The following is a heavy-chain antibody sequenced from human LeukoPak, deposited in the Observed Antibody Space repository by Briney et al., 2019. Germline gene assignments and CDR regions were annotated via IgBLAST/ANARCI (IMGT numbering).Heavy chain of an antibody. CDR3: ARAITIFGVVIAISWFDP. CDR2: IKTDGSST. Sequence: GGSLRLSCEGSGDSWMHWVRQVPGKGLVWVSRIKTDGSSTSYADSVKGRFTISRDNAENSLYLQMNSLRAEDTAVYYCARAITIFGVVIAISWFDPWGQGTLVTVSS. D-gene: IGHD3-3*01. J-gene: IGHJ5*02. V-gene: IGHV3-74*01. CDR1: GDSW.